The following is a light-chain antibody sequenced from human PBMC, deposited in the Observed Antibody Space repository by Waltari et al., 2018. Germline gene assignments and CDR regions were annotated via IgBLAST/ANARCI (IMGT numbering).Light chain of an antibody. J-gene: IGLJ1*01. V-gene: IGLV3-21*02. CDR2: EDG. CDR1: KIGSKN. CDR3: QVWDSGSNHYV. Sequence: SYELTQPPSVSVAPGQTARITCDGDKIGSKNVHWYQHKPGPAPVLVVYEDGDRPSGIPERFSGSNSGNTAALTISRVDAGDEAEYYCQVWDSGSNHYVFGTVTKVTVL.